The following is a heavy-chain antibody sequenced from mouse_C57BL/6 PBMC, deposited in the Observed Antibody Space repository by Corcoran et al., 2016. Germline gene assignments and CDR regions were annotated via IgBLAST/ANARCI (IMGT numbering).Heavy chain of an antibody. CDR1: GYSFTSYY. Sequence: QVQLQQSGPELVKPGASVKISCKASGYSFTSYYIHWVKQRPGQGLEWIGWIYPGSGNTKYNEKFKGKATLTADTSSSTAYMQLSSLTSEDSAVYYCADGAGYYAMDYWGQGTSVTVSS. CDR2: IYPGSGNT. J-gene: IGHJ4*01. D-gene: IGHD3-3*01. V-gene: IGHV1-66*01. CDR3: ADGAGYYAMDY.